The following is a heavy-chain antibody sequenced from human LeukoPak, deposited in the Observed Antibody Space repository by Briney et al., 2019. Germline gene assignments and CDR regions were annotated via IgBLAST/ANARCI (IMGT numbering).Heavy chain of an antibody. J-gene: IGHJ4*02. Sequence: GGSLRLSCAASGFTFSSYAMHWVRQAPGKGLEWVAVISYDGSNKYYADSVKGRFTISRDNSKNTLYLQMNSLRAEDTAVYYCARDSRGGTTVTTFFDYWGQGTLVTVSS. V-gene: IGHV3-30-3*01. D-gene: IGHD4-17*01. CDR1: GFTFSSYA. CDR3: ARDSRGGTTVTTFFDY. CDR2: ISYDGSNK.